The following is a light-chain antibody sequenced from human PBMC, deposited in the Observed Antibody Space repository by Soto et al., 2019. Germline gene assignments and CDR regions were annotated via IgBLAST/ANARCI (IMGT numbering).Light chain of an antibody. Sequence: QSALTQPASVSGSPGQSITISCTGTSSDVGGYNYVSWYQQHPGKAPQLIIYDVSNRPSGVSSRFSGSKSGNTASLTISGLQAEDEADYYCSSYTSSSTLGFGGGTKLTVL. J-gene: IGLJ2*01. CDR2: DVS. CDR1: SSDVGGYNY. V-gene: IGLV2-14*01. CDR3: SSYTSSSTLG.